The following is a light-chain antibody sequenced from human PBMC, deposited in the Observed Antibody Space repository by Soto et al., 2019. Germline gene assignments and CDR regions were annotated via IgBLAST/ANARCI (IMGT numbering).Light chain of an antibody. CDR2: DVS. Sequence: QSALTQPRSESGSPGQSVTISCTGTSSDVGGYNYVSWYQQHPGKAPKLMIYDVSKRPSGVPDRFSGSKSGNTASLTISGLQAEDEPDYYCCSYAGSYPLVFGTGTKVTVL. CDR3: CSYAGSYPLV. V-gene: IGLV2-11*01. CDR1: SSDVGGYNY. J-gene: IGLJ1*01.